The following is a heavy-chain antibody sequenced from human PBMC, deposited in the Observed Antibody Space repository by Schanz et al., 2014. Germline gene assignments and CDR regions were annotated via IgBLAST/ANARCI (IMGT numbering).Heavy chain of an antibody. CDR1: GFTFSSHG. J-gene: IGHJ4*02. Sequence: EVHLVESGGGLIQPGGSLRLSCAASGFTFSSHGMSWVRQAPGKGLEWVSAIGGSGGDTYYADSAKGRFTISRDNAKNTLYLQMNRLRAEDTALYYCARTPGGRTDYWGQGTVVTVSS. V-gene: IGHV3-23*04. CDR2: IGGSGGDT. D-gene: IGHD1-26*01. CDR3: ARTPGGRTDY.